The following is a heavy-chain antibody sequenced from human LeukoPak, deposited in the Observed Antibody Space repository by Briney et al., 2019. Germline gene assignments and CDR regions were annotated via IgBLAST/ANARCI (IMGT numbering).Heavy chain of an antibody. Sequence: ASVKVSCKASGYTFTSYDINWVRQATGQGLEWMGWMNPNSGNTGYAQKFQGRVTITADKSTSTAYMELSSLRSEDTAVYYCARAGYYDSSGYYYHWFDPWGQGTLVTVSS. CDR2: MNPNSGNT. J-gene: IGHJ5*02. V-gene: IGHV1-8*03. CDR1: GYTFTSYD. D-gene: IGHD3-22*01. CDR3: ARAGYYDSSGYYYHWFDP.